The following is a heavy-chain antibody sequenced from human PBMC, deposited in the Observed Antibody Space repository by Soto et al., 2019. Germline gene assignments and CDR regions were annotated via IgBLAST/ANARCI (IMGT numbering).Heavy chain of an antibody. CDR3: AKRPSTESSWYGGGFDY. J-gene: IGHJ4*02. CDR1: GFTFSSYA. V-gene: IGHV3-23*01. CDR2: ISGSGGST. Sequence: GGSLRLSCAASGFTFSSYAMSWVRQAPGKGLEWVSAISGSGGSTYYADSVKGRFTISRDNSKNTLYLQMNSLRAEDTALYYCAKRPSTESSWYGGGFDYWGQGTLVTVSS. D-gene: IGHD6-13*01.